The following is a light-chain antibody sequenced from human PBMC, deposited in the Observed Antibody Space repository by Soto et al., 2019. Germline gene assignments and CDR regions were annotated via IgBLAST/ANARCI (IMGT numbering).Light chain of an antibody. Sequence: RASPGTLSLSPGERATLSCRASQSVSSNYLAWHQQKPGQAPRLLMYGASSRATGIPDRFSGSGSGADFTLTINRLEPEDFAVYYCQQYGSSLLTFGGGTKVDI. J-gene: IGKJ4*01. CDR2: GAS. CDR1: QSVSSNY. V-gene: IGKV3-20*01. CDR3: QQYGSSLLT.